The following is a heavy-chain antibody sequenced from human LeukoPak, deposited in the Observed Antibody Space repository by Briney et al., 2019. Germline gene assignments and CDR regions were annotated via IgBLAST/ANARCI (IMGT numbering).Heavy chain of an antibody. Sequence: GGSLRLSCVASGLTFSSYSMNWVRQAPGKGLEWVSYISSRSSTIYYADSVKGRFTISRDNAKNSLYLQMNSLRDEDTAVYYCAIRDYGGDPVFDYWGQGTLVTVSS. J-gene: IGHJ4*02. CDR3: AIRDYGGDPVFDY. D-gene: IGHD4-23*01. CDR1: GLTFSSYS. CDR2: ISSRSSTI. V-gene: IGHV3-48*02.